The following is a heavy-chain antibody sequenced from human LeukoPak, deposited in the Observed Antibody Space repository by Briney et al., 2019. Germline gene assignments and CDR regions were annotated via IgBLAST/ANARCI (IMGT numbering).Heavy chain of an antibody. Sequence: GGSLRLSCAASAFTFSSYGMHWVRQAPGKGLEWVAFIRYDGGNKYYADSVKGRFTISRDNSKNTLYLQMNSLRAEDTAVYYCARGPGVRIDYWGQGTLVTVSS. CDR3: ARGPGVRIDY. CDR2: IRYDGGNK. J-gene: IGHJ4*02. V-gene: IGHV3-30*02. CDR1: AFTFSSYG. D-gene: IGHD1-14*01.